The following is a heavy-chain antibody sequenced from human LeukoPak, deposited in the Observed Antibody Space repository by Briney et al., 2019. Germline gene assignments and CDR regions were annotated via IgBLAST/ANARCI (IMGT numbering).Heavy chain of an antibody. CDR1: GFTFSSYA. Sequence: PGGSLRLSCAASGFTFSSYAMSWVRQAPGKGLEWVSAISGSGGSTYYADSVKGRFTISRDNSKNTLYLQMNSLRAEDTAVYYCAKASADSSSWFLYFDYWGQGTLVTVSS. V-gene: IGHV3-23*01. D-gene: IGHD6-13*01. CDR3: AKASADSSSWFLYFDY. CDR2: ISGSGGST. J-gene: IGHJ4*02.